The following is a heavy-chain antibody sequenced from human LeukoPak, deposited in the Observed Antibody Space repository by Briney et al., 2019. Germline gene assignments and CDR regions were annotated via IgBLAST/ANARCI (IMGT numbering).Heavy chain of an antibody. CDR3: AKDRLRGAYFDY. V-gene: IGHV3-30*18. CDR2: ISYDGSNK. Sequence: PGGSLRLSCAASGFTFSSYGMHWVRQAPGKGLEWVAVISYDGSNKYYADSVKGRFTISRDNSKNTLYLKMNSLRAEDTAVYYCAKDRLRGAYFDYWGQGTLVTVSS. J-gene: IGHJ4*02. D-gene: IGHD5-12*01. CDR1: GFTFSSYG.